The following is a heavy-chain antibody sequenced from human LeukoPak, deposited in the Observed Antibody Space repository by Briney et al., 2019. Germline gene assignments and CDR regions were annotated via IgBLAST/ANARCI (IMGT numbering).Heavy chain of an antibody. J-gene: IGHJ6*02. CDR2: INHGGST. D-gene: IGHD6-6*01. Sequence: PSETLSLTCAVYGGSFSGYYWSWIRQPPGKGLEWIGEINHGGSTNYNPSLKSRVTISVDTSKNQFSLKLSSVTAADTAVYYCARTIAARPYYYYGMDVWGQGTTVTVSS. CDR1: GGSFSGYY. CDR3: ARTIAARPYYYYGMDV. V-gene: IGHV4-34*01.